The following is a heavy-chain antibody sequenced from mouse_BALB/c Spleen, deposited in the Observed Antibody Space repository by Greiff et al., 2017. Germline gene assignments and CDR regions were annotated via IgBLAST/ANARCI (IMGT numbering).Heavy chain of an antibody. CDR2: ISSGSSTI. Sequence: EVQRLESGGGLVRPGGSRKLSCAASGFTFTSFGMHWVRQAPEKGLEWVAYISSGSSTIYYADTVKGRFTIARDTPKNTLFLQMTRLRSEDTALYYCARGLLPDDMDYWGQGTTVTVSS. J-gene: IGHJ4*01. V-gene: IGHV5-17*02. CDR1: GFTFTSFG. CDR3: ARGLLPDDMDY. D-gene: IGHD2-3*01.